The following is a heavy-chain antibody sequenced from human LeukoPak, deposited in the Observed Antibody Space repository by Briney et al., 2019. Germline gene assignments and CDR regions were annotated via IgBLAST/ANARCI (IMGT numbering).Heavy chain of an antibody. D-gene: IGHD3-10*01. J-gene: IGHJ4*02. Sequence: GGSLRLSCAASGFTFSSYAMSWVRQAPGKGLEWVSAISGSGGSTYYADSVKGRFTISRDNSKNTLYLQMNSLRAEDTAVYYCAKDRLLWFRELFCYFDYWGQGTLVTVSS. CDR3: AKDRLLWFRELFCYFDY. CDR1: GFTFSSYA. CDR2: ISGSGGST. V-gene: IGHV3-23*01.